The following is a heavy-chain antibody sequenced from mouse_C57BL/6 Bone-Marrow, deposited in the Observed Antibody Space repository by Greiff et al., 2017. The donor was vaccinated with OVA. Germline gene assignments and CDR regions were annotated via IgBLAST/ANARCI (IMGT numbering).Heavy chain of an antibody. CDR3: AKKINWSWYFDV. J-gene: IGHJ1*03. Sequence: EVQLVESGPGLAKPSQTLSLSCSVTGYSITSDYWNWIRQFPGHKLEYMGYISSSGSTYYNPSLKSRISITRDTSKNQYYLQLNSVTTEDTATYYCAKKINWSWYFDVWGTGTTVTVSS. V-gene: IGHV3-8*01. CDR1: GYSITSDY. D-gene: IGHD4-1*01. CDR2: ISSSGST.